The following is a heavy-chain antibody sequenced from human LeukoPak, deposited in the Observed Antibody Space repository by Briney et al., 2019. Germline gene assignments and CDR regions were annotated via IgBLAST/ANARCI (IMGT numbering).Heavy chain of an antibody. CDR3: ARDGPDYGDYDFEY. Sequence: PSETLSLTYTVSGGSISSGDYYWSWIRQPPGKGLEWIGYIYYSGSTYYNPSLKSRVTISVDTSKNQFSLKLSSVTAADTAVYYCARDGPDYGDYDFEYWGQGTLVTVSS. V-gene: IGHV4-30-4*08. CDR2: IYYSGST. CDR1: GGSISSGDYY. D-gene: IGHD4-17*01. J-gene: IGHJ4*02.